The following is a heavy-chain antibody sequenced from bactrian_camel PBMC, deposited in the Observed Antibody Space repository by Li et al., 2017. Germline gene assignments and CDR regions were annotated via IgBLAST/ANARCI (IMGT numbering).Heavy chain of an antibody. Sequence: HVQLVESGGGSVQAGESLRLSCGSPGGFQWNNCMAWFRQAPGKPREEVARIHTNGSSSVASAFKGRFTISQDSAKNSLYLQMRSLTPDDTAMYYCAAGTRIIVGDYCDGITNWGQGTQVTVS. CDR1: GGFQWNNC. CDR2: IHTNGSS. CDR3: AAGTRIIVGDYCDGITN. J-gene: IGHJ4*01. D-gene: IGHD4*01. V-gene: IGHV3S53*01.